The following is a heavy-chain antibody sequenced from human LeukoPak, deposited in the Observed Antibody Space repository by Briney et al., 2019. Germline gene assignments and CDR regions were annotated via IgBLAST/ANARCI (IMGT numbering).Heavy chain of an antibody. D-gene: IGHD6-13*01. J-gene: IGHJ4*02. Sequence: PGRSLRLSCAASGFTFDDYAMHWVRQAPGKGLEWVSGISWDSRSTGYADSVKGRFTISRDNAKNSLYLQMNSLRAEDTALYYCAKEGSWYDFDYWGQGTLVTVSS. CDR2: ISWDSRST. CDR3: AKEGSWYDFDY. V-gene: IGHV3-9*01. CDR1: GFTFDDYA.